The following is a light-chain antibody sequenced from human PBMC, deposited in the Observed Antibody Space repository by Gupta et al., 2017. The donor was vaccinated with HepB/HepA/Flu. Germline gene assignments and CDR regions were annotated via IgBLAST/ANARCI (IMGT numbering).Light chain of an antibody. J-gene: IGLJ2*01. CDR3: QVWDSSAVV. Sequence: SYELTQPPSVSVSPGKTASITCSGDKLGDKYACWYQQKPGQSPVLVIYQDTKRPSGIPERFSGSNSGNTATLTISGTQAMDEADYFCQVWDSSAVVFGGGTKVTVL. CDR1: KLGDKY. V-gene: IGLV3-1*01. CDR2: QDT.